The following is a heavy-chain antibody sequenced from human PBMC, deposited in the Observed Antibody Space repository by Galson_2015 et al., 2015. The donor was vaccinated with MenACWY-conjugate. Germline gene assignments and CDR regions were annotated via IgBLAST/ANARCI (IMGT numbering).Heavy chain of an antibody. CDR2: SNPNSGGT. Sequence: SVKVSCKASGYTFTHYYIHWVRQAPGQGLVWMGRSNPNSGGTDSAQKFQGRVTMTTDTSIATAYMELRRLRSDDTAVYYCAILGFPFDLWGQGTLVTVSS. CDR3: AILGFPFDL. J-gene: IGHJ5*02. CDR1: GYTFTHYY. D-gene: IGHD2/OR15-2a*01. V-gene: IGHV1-2*06.